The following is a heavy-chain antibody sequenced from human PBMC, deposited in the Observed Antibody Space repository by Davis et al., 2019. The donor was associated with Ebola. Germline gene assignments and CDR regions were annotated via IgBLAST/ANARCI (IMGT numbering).Heavy chain of an antibody. Sequence: GESLKISCVVSGFSFNSYGMSWVRQAPGKGLEWVSAISGSGGSTYYADSVKGRFTISRDNSKNTLYLQMNSLRAEDTAVYYCAKRGYSYGTGYYYYGMDVWGQGTTVTVSS. CDR2: ISGSGGST. CDR1: GFSFNSYG. D-gene: IGHD5-18*01. CDR3: AKRGYSYGTGYYYYGMDV. V-gene: IGHV3-23*01. J-gene: IGHJ6*02.